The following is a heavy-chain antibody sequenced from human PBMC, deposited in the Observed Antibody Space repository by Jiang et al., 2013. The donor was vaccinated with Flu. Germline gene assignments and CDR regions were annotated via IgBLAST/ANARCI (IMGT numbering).Heavy chain of an antibody. CDR1: GFTFRNYA. V-gene: IGHV3-23*01. J-gene: IGHJ4*02. D-gene: IGHD1-26*01. CDR2: ISSTTGIT. CDR3: AKGGRSSHSDS. Sequence: QLLESGGGLVQPGGSLRLSCAASGFTFRNYAMSWVRQAPGKGLEWVSTISSTTGITYYADSVKGRFTISRDNSKNTLSLQMNTLRAEDTAVYFCAKGGRSSHSDSWGQGILVTVSS.